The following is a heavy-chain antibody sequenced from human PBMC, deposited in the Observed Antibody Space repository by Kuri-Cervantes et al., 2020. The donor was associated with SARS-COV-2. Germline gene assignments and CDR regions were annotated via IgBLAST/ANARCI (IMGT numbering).Heavy chain of an antibody. J-gene: IGHJ4*02. CDR3: ARQVRNYYGAGSYYYFDN. V-gene: IGHV2-70*11. D-gene: IGHD3-10*01. CDR1: GYSLTTGGMC. Sequence: SGPTLVKPTQTLTLTCTFSGYSLTTGGMCVNWMRQPPGKALEWLARIDWDDDKYYSTSLKTRLTISRDTSKNQVVLIMANMDPLDTATYYCARQVRNYYGAGSYYYFDNWGQGTLVTCSS. CDR2: IDWDDDK.